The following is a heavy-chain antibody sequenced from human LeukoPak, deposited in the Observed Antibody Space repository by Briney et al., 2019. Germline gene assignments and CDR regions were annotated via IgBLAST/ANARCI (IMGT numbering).Heavy chain of an antibody. J-gene: IGHJ6*03. D-gene: IGHD6-19*01. CDR3: ARGSSGWYRAPYYYMDV. CDR2: IYYSGST. V-gene: IGHV4-59*01. CDR1: GGSISIYY. Sequence: SSETLSLTCTVSGGSISIYYWSWIRQPPGKGLEWIGYIYYSGSTNYNPSLKSRVTISVDTSKNQFSLKLSSVTAADTAVYYCARGSSGWYRAPYYYMDVWGKGTTVTASS.